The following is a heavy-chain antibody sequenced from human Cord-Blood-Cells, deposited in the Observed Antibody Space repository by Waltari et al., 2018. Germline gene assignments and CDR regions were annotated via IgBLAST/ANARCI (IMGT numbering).Heavy chain of an antibody. Sequence: QVQLQQWGAGLLKPSEPLSLTCAVHGGSFSGYHWTWTRQPPGKGPEWLGEINQSGSTNYNPSLKSRVTISVDTSKNQFSLKLSSVTAADTAVYYCARGSYSNFDYWGQGTLVTVSS. CDR2: INQSGST. CDR1: GGSFSGYH. V-gene: IGHV4-34*01. CDR3: ARGSYSNFDY. D-gene: IGHD4-4*01. J-gene: IGHJ4*02.